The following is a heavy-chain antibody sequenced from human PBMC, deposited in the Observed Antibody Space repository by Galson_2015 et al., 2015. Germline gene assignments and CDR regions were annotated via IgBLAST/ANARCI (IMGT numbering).Heavy chain of an antibody. J-gene: IGHJ4*02. CDR2: ISSSSSTI. CDR3: ARDGMVWGSSAYYFDY. CDR1: GFTFSSYS. Sequence: SLRLSCAASGFTFSSYSMNWVRQAPGKGLEWVSYISSSSSTIYYADSVKGRFTISRDNAKNSLYLQMNSLRDEDTAVYYCARDGMVWGSSAYYFDYWGQGTLVTVSS. V-gene: IGHV3-48*02. D-gene: IGHD3-16*01.